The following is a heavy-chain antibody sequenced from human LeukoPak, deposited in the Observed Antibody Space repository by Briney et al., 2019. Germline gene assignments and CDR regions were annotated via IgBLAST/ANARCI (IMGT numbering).Heavy chain of an antibody. CDR3: AKDSSLLPVTTYFDY. CDR2: ISWNSGSI. D-gene: IGHD4-17*01. Sequence: GRSLRLSCAASGFTFDDYAMHWVRQAPGKGLEWVSGISWNSGSIGYADSVKGRFTISRDNAKNSLYLQMNSLRAEDTALYYCAKDSSLLPVTTYFDYWGRGTLVTVSS. V-gene: IGHV3-9*01. J-gene: IGHJ4*02. CDR1: GFTFDDYA.